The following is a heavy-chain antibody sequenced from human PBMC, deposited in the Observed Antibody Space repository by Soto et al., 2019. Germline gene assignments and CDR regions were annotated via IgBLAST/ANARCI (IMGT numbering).Heavy chain of an antibody. Sequence: SVKVSCKASGGTFSSYAISWVRQAPGQGLEWMGGIIPIFGTANYAQKFQGRVTITADESTSTAYMELSSLRSEDTAVYYCAREDDIVVVPAAQYGMDVWGQGTTVTVSS. CDR1: GGTFSSYA. CDR2: IIPIFGTA. CDR3: AREDDIVVVPAAQYGMDV. V-gene: IGHV1-69*13. D-gene: IGHD2-2*01. J-gene: IGHJ6*02.